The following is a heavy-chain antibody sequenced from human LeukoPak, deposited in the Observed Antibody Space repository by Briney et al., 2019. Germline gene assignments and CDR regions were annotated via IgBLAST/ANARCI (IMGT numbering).Heavy chain of an antibody. CDR1: GYTLTELS. Sequence: ASVKVSCKVSGYTLTELSMRWVRQAPGKGLEWMGGFDPEDGETIYAQKFQGRVTMTEDTSTDTAYMELSSLRSEDTAVYYCATRGITMVRGAIIGWFDPWGQGTLVTVSS. V-gene: IGHV1-24*01. CDR3: ATRGITMVRGAIIGWFDP. J-gene: IGHJ5*02. D-gene: IGHD3-10*01. CDR2: FDPEDGET.